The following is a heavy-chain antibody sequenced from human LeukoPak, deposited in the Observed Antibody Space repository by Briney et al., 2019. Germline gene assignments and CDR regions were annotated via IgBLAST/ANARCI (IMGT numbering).Heavy chain of an antibody. V-gene: IGHV1-69*05. CDR1: GGTFSSYA. CDR3: ARSASSWQIFDY. Sequence: ASVKVSCKASGGTFSSYAISWVRQAPGQGLEWMGGIIPIFGTANYAQKFQGRVTITTDESTSTAYMELSSLRSEDTAVYYCARSASSWQIFDYWGQGTLVTVSS. D-gene: IGHD6-13*01. CDR2: IIPIFGTA. J-gene: IGHJ4*02.